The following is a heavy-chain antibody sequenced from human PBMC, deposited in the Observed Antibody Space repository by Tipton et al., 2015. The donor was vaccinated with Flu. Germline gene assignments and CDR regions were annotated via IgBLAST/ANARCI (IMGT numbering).Heavy chain of an antibody. V-gene: IGHV4-59*01. CDR3: ARDVITVAGTRFDP. Sequence: LSCTVSGDSINNYDWSWVRQSPGKALECIGYLYTSGSTDYNPSLKGRVTISVDTSKNQFFPKLNSLTPADTGVYYCARDVITVAGTRFDPWGQGTLVTVSS. D-gene: IGHD6-19*01. CDR2: LYTSGST. J-gene: IGHJ5*02. CDR1: GDSINNYD.